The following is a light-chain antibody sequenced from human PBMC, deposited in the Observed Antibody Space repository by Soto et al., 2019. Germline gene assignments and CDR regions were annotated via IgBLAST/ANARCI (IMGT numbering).Light chain of an antibody. V-gene: IGLV2-14*02. CDR2: EGA. CDR3: SSYTSSSTPYV. J-gene: IGLJ1*01. Sequence: QSALTQPASVSGSPGQSITISCTGTSSDIGSYHLVSWYQKHPGKAPKVVIYEGAKRPSGVSSRFSGSKSGNTASLTISGLQAEDEADYYCSSYTSSSTPYVFGTGTKVTVL. CDR1: SSDIGSYHL.